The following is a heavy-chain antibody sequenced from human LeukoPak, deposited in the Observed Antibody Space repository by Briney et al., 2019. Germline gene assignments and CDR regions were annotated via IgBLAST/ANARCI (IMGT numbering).Heavy chain of an antibody. CDR1: GYSISSGYY. V-gene: IGHV4-38-2*02. CDR2: IYHSGST. J-gene: IGHJ4*02. D-gene: IGHD3-10*01. Sequence: PSETLSLTCTVSGYSISSGYYWGWIRQPPGKGLEWIGSIYHSGSTYYNPSLKSRVTISVDTSKNQFSLNLSSVSAADTAVYYCARGGGSGSYWHYYFDYWGQGTLVTVSS. CDR3: ARGGGSGSYWHYYFDY.